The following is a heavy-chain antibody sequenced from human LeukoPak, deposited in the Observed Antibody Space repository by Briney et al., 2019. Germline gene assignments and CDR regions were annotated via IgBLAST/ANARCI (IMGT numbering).Heavy chain of an antibody. CDR1: GGSISSSSYY. J-gene: IGHJ4*02. D-gene: IGHD3-10*01. CDR3: ARQRPLNYYGSGSPDY. V-gene: IGHV4-39*01. Sequence: SETLSLTCTVSGGSISSSSYYWGWIRQPPGKGLEWIGSIYYSGSTYSNPSLKSRVTISVDTSKNQFSLKLSSVTAADTALYYCARQRPLNYYGSGSPDYWGQGTLVTVSS. CDR2: IYYSGST.